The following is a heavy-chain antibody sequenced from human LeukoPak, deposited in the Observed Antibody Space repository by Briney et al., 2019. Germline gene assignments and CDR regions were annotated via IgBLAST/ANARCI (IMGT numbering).Heavy chain of an antibody. D-gene: IGHD4-23*01. V-gene: IGHV4-61*02. CDR2: IYTSGST. J-gene: IGHJ4*02. Sequence: PSQTLSLTCTVSGGSISSGSYYWSWIRQPAGKGLEWIGRIYTSGSTNYNPSLKSRVTISVDTSKNQFSLKLSSVTAADTAVYYCASGGNSRDYWGQGTLVTVSS. CDR1: GGSISSGSYY. CDR3: ASGGNSRDY.